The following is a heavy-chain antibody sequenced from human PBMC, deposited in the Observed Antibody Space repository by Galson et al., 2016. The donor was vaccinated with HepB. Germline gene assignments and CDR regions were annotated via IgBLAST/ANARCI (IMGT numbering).Heavy chain of an antibody. Sequence: SVKDSCKASGYTFTNYYIHWVRHAPGQGLEWMGIVNSSGGSTYYAQNVKGRVTITRDTSTNTVYMGLSSLRSDDTAVYFCARGDDVLYDPGVDSWGQGTLVTVSS. CDR2: VNSSGGST. D-gene: IGHD2-8*02. CDR3: ARGDDVLYDPGVDS. V-gene: IGHV1-46*01. CDR1: GYTFTNYY. J-gene: IGHJ4*02.